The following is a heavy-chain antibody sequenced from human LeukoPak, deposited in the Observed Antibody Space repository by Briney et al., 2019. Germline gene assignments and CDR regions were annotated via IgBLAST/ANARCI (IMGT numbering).Heavy chain of an antibody. Sequence: GGSLRLSCAASGFTFSSYGMRWVRQAPGKGLEWVSAISGSGGSTYYADSVKGRFTISRDNTRNSLDLQMNSLRVEDTGIYYCVKVAKYYYGSETYYFFEHWGQGTPVTASS. CDR3: VKVAKYYYGSETYYFFEH. D-gene: IGHD3-10*01. CDR1: GFTFSSYG. CDR2: ISGSGGST. V-gene: IGHV3-23*01. J-gene: IGHJ4*02.